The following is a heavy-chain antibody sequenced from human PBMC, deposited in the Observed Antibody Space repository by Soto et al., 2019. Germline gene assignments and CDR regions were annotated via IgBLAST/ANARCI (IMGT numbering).Heavy chain of an antibody. CDR3: ARASLYDILTGFGSDYGMDV. D-gene: IGHD3-9*01. Sequence: GGSLRLSCAAPGFTFTSYGMHWVRQAPGKGLEWVAVIWYDGSNKYYADSVKGRFTISRDNSKNTLYLQMNSLRAEDTAVYYCARASLYDILTGFGSDYGMDVWGQGTTVTGSS. J-gene: IGHJ6*02. V-gene: IGHV3-33*01. CDR2: IWYDGSNK. CDR1: GFTFTSYG.